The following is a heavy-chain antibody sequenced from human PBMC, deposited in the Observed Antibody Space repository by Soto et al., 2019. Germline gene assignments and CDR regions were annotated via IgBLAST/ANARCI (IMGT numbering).Heavy chain of an antibody. CDR3: ARGLGTYYYGFDV. V-gene: IGHV4-59*08. J-gene: IGHJ6*02. CDR2: IYYSGST. CDR1: GDSISSYY. Sequence: SETLSLTCTVSGDSISSYYWSWIRQPPGKGLEWIGYIYYSGSTNYNPSLKSRVTISGDTSNNQFSLKLSSVTAADTAVYFCARGLGTYYYGFDVWGPGATVTVSS. D-gene: IGHD4-17*01.